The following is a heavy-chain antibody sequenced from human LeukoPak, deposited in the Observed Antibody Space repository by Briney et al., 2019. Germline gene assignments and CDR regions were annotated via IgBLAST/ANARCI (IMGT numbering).Heavy chain of an antibody. Sequence: GGSLRLSCEVSGFTFTDYWMNWVRQAPGKGPEWVASIRQDGSEKTYVDSVKGRFTISRDNTKNSLSLQVNGLRAEDTAVYYCARDGTAAGLYFDLWGQGTLVTVSS. CDR2: IRQDGSEK. J-gene: IGHJ4*01. CDR1: GFTFTDYW. D-gene: IGHD6-13*01. V-gene: IGHV3-7*01. CDR3: ARDGTAAGLYFDL.